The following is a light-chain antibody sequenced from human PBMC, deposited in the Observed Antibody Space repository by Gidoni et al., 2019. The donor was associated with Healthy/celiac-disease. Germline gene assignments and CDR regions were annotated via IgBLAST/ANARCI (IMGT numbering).Light chain of an antibody. CDR3: QHSYSTPST. J-gene: IGKJ4*01. V-gene: IGKV1-39*01. CDR1: QSISSY. Sequence: DIQMTQSPSSLSASVGDRVTITCRASQSISSYLNWYQQKPGKATKLLIYAASSLQSGVPSRFSGSGSGTVFTLTISSLQPEDFATYYCQHSYSTPSTFGGGTKVEIK. CDR2: AAS.